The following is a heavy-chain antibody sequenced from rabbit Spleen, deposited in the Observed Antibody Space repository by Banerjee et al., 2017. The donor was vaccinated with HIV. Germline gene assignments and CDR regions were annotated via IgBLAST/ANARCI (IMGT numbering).Heavy chain of an antibody. D-gene: IGHD4-1*01. Sequence: QEQLEESGGDLVKPEGSLTLTCTASGFSFSSSYWMNWVRQAPGKGLEWIGIIYPITDTTYYANWVNGRFTISSDNARNTVDLQMNSLTAADTATYFCTRNANGGWDLWGQGTLVTVS. V-gene: IGHV1S45*01. CDR2: IYPITDTT. J-gene: IGHJ4*01. CDR1: GFSFSSSYW. CDR3: TRNANGGWDL.